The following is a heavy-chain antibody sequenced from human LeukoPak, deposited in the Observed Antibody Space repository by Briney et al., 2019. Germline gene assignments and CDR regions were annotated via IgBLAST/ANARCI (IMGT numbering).Heavy chain of an antibody. CDR3: ARESTSWSFEH. CDR1: GYTFTRYA. J-gene: IGHJ4*02. Sequence: ASVKVSCKASGYTFTRYAITWVRQAPGQGLEWMGWISTYNGDTNYAQQLQGRVTMTTDTSTNTASMELRNLTSDDTAVYFCARESTSWSFEHWGQGTLVTVS. D-gene: IGHD3-10*01. V-gene: IGHV1-18*01. CDR2: ISTYNGDT.